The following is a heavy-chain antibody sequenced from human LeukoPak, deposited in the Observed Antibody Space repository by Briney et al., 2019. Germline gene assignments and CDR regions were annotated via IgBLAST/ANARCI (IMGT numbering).Heavy chain of an antibody. Sequence: GESLKISCKGFGYNFPNNWIAWVRQMPGKGLEWMGIIYPGDSDTRYSPSFQGQVSISADKSINTAYLQWSSLKASDSAMYYCASNPYYYDSSGYLGYWGQGTLVTVSS. D-gene: IGHD3-22*01. CDR3: ASNPYYYDSSGYLGY. J-gene: IGHJ4*02. CDR2: IYPGDSDT. V-gene: IGHV5-51*01. CDR1: GYNFPNNW.